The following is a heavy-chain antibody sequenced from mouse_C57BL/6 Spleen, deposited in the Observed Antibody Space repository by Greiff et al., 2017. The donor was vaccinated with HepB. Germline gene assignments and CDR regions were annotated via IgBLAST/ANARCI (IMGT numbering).Heavy chain of an antibody. D-gene: IGHD2-2*01. CDR3: ARNYYGYDGVFAY. J-gene: IGHJ3*01. V-gene: IGHV1-55*01. Sequence: QVQLQQPGAELVKPGASVKMSCKASGYTFTSYWITWVKQRPGRGLEWIGDIYPGSGSTNYNEKFKSKATLTVDTSSSTAYMQLSSLTSEDSAVYYCARNYYGYDGVFAYWGQGTLVTVSA. CDR2: IYPGSGST. CDR1: GYTFTSYW.